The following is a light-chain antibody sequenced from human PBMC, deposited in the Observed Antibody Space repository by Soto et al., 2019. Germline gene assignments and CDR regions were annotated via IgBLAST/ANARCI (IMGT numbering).Light chain of an antibody. CDR1: QSVSRN. Sequence: EIVMTQSPATLSVSPGERATLSCRASQSVSRNLAWYQQKPGQAPRLLIYGASTRATGIPARFSGSESGTEFTLNISSLQSEDFAVYYCQQYNNWPPRAWTFCQETKVEIK. J-gene: IGKJ1*01. CDR2: GAS. V-gene: IGKV3-15*01. CDR3: QQYNNWPPRAWT.